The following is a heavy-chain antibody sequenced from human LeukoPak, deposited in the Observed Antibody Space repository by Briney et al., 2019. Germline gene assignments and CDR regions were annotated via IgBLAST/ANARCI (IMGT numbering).Heavy chain of an antibody. CDR1: GYTFTSYD. Sequence: ASVKVSCKASGYTFTSYDINWVRQATGQGFEWMGWINPNSGGTYYTQRFQGRVTMTRDTSISTAYMELSSLRSDDTAVYYCARAQSLTAPAGTFANSWGQGTLVTVSS. CDR2: INPNSGGT. J-gene: IGHJ4*02. V-gene: IGHV1-2*02. D-gene: IGHD6-13*01. CDR3: ARAQSLTAPAGTFANS.